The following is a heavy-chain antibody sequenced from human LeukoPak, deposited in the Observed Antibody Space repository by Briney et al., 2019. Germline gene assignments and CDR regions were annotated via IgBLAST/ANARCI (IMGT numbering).Heavy chain of an antibody. V-gene: IGHV1-8*01. CDR1: GYTFTIYD. D-gene: IGHD4-23*01. CDR2: MNPNSGNT. J-gene: IGHJ3*02. Sequence: EASVKVSCTASGYTFTIYDINWVRQATGQGLEWMGWMNPNSGNTGYAQKFQGRVTMTRNTSISTAYMELSSLRSEDTAVYYCARVGPYGGNSAPYAFDIWGQGTMVTVSS. CDR3: ARVGPYGGNSAPYAFDI.